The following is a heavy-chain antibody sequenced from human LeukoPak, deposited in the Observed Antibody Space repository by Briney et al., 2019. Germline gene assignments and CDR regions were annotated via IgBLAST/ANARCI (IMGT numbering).Heavy chain of an antibody. Sequence: GGSQRLSCAVSGFTLSNYWMHWVRQAPGKRLGWVSRINSDGSSTSYADSVKGRFTISRDNAKNTLYLQMNSLRAEDTAVYYCARDWWFDPWGQGTLVTVSS. V-gene: IGHV3-74*01. CDR1: GFTLSNYW. CDR3: ARDWWFDP. CDR2: INSDGSST. J-gene: IGHJ5*02.